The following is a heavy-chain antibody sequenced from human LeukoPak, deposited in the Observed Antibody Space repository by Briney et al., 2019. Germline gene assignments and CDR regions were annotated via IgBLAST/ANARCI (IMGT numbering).Heavy chain of an antibody. CDR1: GFTISSYTFGSYT. J-gene: IGHJ4*02. D-gene: IGHD6-19*01. Sequence: GESLRLSCAASGFTISSYTFGSYTMNWVRQAPGKGLEWLASIDSTSRYIYYTDSVKGRFTISKDNANSSLHLQMNSLRAEDTAVYYCARQGSAWDYFDYWGQGTLVTVSS. CDR2: IDSTSRYI. V-gene: IGHV3-21*01. CDR3: ARQGSAWDYFDY.